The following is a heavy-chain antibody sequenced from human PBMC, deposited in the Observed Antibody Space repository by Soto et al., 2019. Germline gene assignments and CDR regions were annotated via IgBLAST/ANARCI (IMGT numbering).Heavy chain of an antibody. V-gene: IGHV1-69*13. CDR1: GGTFSSYA. J-gene: IGHJ4*02. Sequence: ASVKVSCKASGGTFSSYAISGVRQAPGQGLEWMGGIIPIFGTANYAQKFQGRVTITADESTSTAYMELSSLRSEDTAVYYCARDLSGYSYGQLDYWGQGPLVTVSS. CDR2: IIPIFGTA. CDR3: ARDLSGYSYGQLDY. D-gene: IGHD5-18*01.